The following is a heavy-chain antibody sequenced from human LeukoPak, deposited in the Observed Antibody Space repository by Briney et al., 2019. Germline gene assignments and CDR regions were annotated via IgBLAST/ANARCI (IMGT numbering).Heavy chain of an antibody. CDR2: ISAYNGNT. D-gene: IGHD3-9*01. CDR3: ASSRYYDILTGYPDYYGMDV. V-gene: IGHV1-18*01. CDR1: SYTFTSYG. J-gene: IGHJ6*02. Sequence: GASVKVSCKASSYTFTSYGISWVRQAPGQGLEWMGWISAYNGNTNYAQKLQGRVTMTTDTSTSTAYMELRSLRSDDTAVYYCASSRYYDILTGYPDYYGMDVWGQGTTVTVSS.